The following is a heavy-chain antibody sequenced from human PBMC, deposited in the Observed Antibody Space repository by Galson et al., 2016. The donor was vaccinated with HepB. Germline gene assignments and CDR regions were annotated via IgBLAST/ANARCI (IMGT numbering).Heavy chain of an antibody. Sequence: SLRLSCAASGFTFHTYGMHWVRQAPGKGMEGTAVIWYEGSNYYYADSVRGRFTISRDNSKNTLYLQMSSLRVEDTAVYYCARIMHYYGSGSRTEFELWGQGTLVSVSS. V-gene: IGHV3-33*01. J-gene: IGHJ4*02. CDR2: IWYEGSNY. D-gene: IGHD3-10*01. CDR3: ARIMHYYGSGSRTEFEL. CDR1: GFTFHTYG.